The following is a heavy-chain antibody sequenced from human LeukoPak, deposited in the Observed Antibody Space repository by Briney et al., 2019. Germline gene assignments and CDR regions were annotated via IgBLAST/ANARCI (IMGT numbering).Heavy chain of an antibody. J-gene: IGHJ4*02. V-gene: IGHV3-33*01. CDR3: ARAATTDGIAVADYYFDY. D-gene: IGHD6-19*01. Sequence: GGSLRLSCAASGFTFSSYGMHWVRQAPGKGLEWVAVIWYDGSNKYYADSVKGRFTISRDNSKNTLYLQMNSLRAEDTAVYYCARAATTDGIAVADYYFDYWGQGTLVTVSS. CDR1: GFTFSSYG. CDR2: IWYDGSNK.